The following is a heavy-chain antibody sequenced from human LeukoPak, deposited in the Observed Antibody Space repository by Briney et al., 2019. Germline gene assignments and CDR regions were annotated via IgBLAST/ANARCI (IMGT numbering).Heavy chain of an antibody. J-gene: IGHJ5*02. V-gene: IGHV1-24*01. CDR1: GYTLTELS. CDR3: ATELVWKSSSRRGWFDP. CDR2: FDPEDGET. Sequence: ASVKVSCTVSGYTLTELSMHWVRQAPGKGLEWMGGFDPEDGETIYAQKFQGRVTMTEDTSTDTAYMELSSLRSEDTAVYYCATELVWKSSSRRGWFDPWGQGTLVTVSS. D-gene: IGHD2-8*01.